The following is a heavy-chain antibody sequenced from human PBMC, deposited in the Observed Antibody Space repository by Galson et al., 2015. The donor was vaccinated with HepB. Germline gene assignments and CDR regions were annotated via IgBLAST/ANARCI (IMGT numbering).Heavy chain of an antibody. V-gene: IGHV4-39*01. CDR3: ARPLVLNGRFSPGVGPFHI. CDR2: IYYGGRT. J-gene: IGHJ3*02. CDR1: GVSISSSLYY. D-gene: IGHD2-8*01. Sequence: ETLSLTCTVSGVSISSSLYYWGWIRQSPKKGLEWIGSIYYGGRTYFSPSLQSRVAMSVDTSKNQLSLTLSSVTAADTAVYYCARPLVLNGRFSPGVGPFHIWGHGTMVAVSS.